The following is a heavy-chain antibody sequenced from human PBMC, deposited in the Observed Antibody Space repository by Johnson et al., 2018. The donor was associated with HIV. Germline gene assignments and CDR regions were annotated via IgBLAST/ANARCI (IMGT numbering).Heavy chain of an antibody. Sequence: QVQLVESGGGVVQPGRSLRLSCAASEFTFSAFGMHWVRQAPGKGLEWVAVISYDGSNKYYADSVKGRFTISRDNSRNTLYLQMNSLTAEDTAVYYCAKPYSSGWPHIDAFDIWGQGTMVTVSS. D-gene: IGHD6-19*01. CDR1: EFTFSAFG. CDR3: AKPYSSGWPHIDAFDI. J-gene: IGHJ3*02. V-gene: IGHV3-30*18. CDR2: ISYDGSNK.